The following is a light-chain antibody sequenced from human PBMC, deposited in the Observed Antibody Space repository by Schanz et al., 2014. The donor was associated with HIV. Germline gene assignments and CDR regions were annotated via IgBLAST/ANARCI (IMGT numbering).Light chain of an antibody. J-gene: IGLJ1*01. V-gene: IGLV1-36*01. Sequence: QSVLTQPPSVSEAPRQRVTISCSGSSSNIGNNAVNWHHPLPGKAPKLLIYYDDLLPSGVSDRFSGSRSGTSASLAIRGLQSEDEADYYCAAWDDSLNGPVFGTGTKLTVL. CDR1: SSNIGNNA. CDR3: AAWDDSLNGPV. CDR2: YDD.